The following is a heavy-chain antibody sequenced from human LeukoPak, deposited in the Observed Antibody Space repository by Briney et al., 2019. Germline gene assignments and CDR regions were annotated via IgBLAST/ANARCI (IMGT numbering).Heavy chain of an antibody. J-gene: IGHJ6*02. D-gene: IGHD3-10*01. Sequence: GESLKISCKGSGYSFTSYWIGWVRQMPGKGLEWMGIIYPGDSDTRYSPSFQGQVTISADKSISTAYLQWSSLKASDTAMYYCARIYYGSGSASHYGVDVWGQGTPVTVSS. CDR3: ARIYYGSGSASHYGVDV. V-gene: IGHV5-51*01. CDR2: IYPGDSDT. CDR1: GYSFTSYW.